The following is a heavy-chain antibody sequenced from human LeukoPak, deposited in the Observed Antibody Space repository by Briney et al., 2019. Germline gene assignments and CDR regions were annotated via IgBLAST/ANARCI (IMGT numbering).Heavy chain of an antibody. J-gene: IGHJ6*03. CDR1: NYSISNSLY. CDR2: IYRSGST. V-gene: IGHV4-38-2*02. Sequence: SETLSLTCSGSNYSISNSLYWGWLRQPPGKGLEWIGSIYRSGSTFYNPSLKSRGTISLDPSKNHFSLKLSFLTAADTAVSFXXRXXXXYYMDVXXKXTTVTVSS. CDR3: XRXXXXYYMDV.